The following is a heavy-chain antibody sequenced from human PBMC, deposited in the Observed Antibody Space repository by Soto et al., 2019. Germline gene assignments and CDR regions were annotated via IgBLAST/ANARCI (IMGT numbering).Heavy chain of an antibody. V-gene: IGHV4-34*01. Sequence: PSETLSLTFAVYYWSFSGYYWILIRQPPWKWLECIGEINHSGSTNYNPSLKSRVTISVDTSKNPFSLKLSSVTAADTAVYYCASAMDIVDTPSNWFDPYGQGTLVTVS. J-gene: IGHJ5*02. CDR3: ASAMDIVDTPSNWFDP. CDR1: YWSFSGYY. D-gene: IGHD5-12*01. CDR2: INHSGST.